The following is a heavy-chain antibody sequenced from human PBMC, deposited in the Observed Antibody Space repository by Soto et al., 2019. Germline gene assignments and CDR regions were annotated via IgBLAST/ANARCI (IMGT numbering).Heavy chain of an antibody. V-gene: IGHV1-18*01. CDR1: GYTFTSYG. D-gene: IGHD6-13*01. Sequence: ASVKVSCKASGYTFTSYGISWVRQAPGQGLEWMGWISAYNGNTNYAQKLQGRVTMTTDTSTSTAYMELRSLRSDDTAVYYCAREASGQQLDYYYYGMDVWGQGTTVTVSS. CDR2: ISAYNGNT. CDR3: AREASGQQLDYYYYGMDV. J-gene: IGHJ6*02.